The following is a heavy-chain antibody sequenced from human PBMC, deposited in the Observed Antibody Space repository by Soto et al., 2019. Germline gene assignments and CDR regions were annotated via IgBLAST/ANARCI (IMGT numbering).Heavy chain of an antibody. CDR3: APRPEDFCSRYPEDLVI. V-gene: IGHV3-21*03. J-gene: IGHJ4*02. CDR2: ISPSSPYT. CDR1: GFDFTTFS. Sequence: GGSLRLSCAASGFDFTTFSMNWVRQAPGKGLEWVSFISPSSPYTSYADSVKGRFIISGDNAENSVYLQMNSRRAEDTGVYYCAPRPEDFCSRYPEDLVIWGPGALVAASS. D-gene: IGHD3-3*01.